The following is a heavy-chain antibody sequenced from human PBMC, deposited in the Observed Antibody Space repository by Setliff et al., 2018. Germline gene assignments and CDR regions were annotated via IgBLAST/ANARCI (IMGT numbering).Heavy chain of an antibody. CDR2: IHDSGNPT. D-gene: IGHD3-16*01. CDR1: GFTFSNYY. V-gene: IGHV3-11*01. CDR3: ARTTGYRLEGDFDY. J-gene: IGHJ4*02. Sequence: LSCAASGFTFSNYYMTWIRQAPGKGLEWISYIHDSGNPTYYADSVKGRFTVSRDNAKNSLYLQMTSLRAEDTAIYYCARTTGYRLEGDFDYWGQGTLVTVSS.